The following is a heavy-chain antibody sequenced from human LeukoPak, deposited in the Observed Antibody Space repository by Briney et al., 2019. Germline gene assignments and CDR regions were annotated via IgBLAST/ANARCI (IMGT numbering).Heavy chain of an antibody. CDR2: ISGDGGST. V-gene: IGHV3-43*02. D-gene: IGHD4-17*01. CDR1: GFTFDDYA. J-gene: IGHJ6*02. CDR3: AKDSNGDYEDYYYYYGMDV. Sequence: PGGSLRLSCAASGFTFDDYAMHWVRQAPGKGLEWVSLISGDGGSTYYADSVEGRFTISRDNSKNSLYLQMNSLRTEDTALYYCAKDSNGDYEDYYYYYGMDVWGQGTTVTVSS.